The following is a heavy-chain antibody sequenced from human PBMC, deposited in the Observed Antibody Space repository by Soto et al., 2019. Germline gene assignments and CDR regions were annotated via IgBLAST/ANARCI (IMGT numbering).Heavy chain of an antibody. V-gene: IGHV3-74*01. CDR3: AANMVRGSPKRAFEI. Sequence: EVQLVESGGGLVQPGGSLRLSCAASGFTFSGQWMYWVRQAPGKGLVWVSRIDGNGRTTDYADSVKGRFTISRDNAKNTLFLQMNSLRGEDTALYYCAANMVRGSPKRAFEIWGKGKTVIVS. D-gene: IGHD3-10*01. CDR2: IDGNGRTT. J-gene: IGHJ3*02. CDR1: GFTFSGQW.